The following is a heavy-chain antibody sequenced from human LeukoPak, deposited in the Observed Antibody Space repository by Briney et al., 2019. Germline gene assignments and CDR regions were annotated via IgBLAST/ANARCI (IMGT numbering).Heavy chain of an antibody. D-gene: IGHD3-10*01. J-gene: IGHJ4*02. V-gene: IGHV4-4*07. CDR3: ARREDYYGSGSLDY. Sequence: TTSETLSLTCAVSGGSISNYYWSYIRQSAGKGLEWIGRIYTNGSTNYDPSLKSRVTMSVDTSKNQFSLKLSSVTAADTAVYYCARREDYYGSGSLDYWGQGTLVTVSS. CDR1: GGSISNYY. CDR2: IYTNGST.